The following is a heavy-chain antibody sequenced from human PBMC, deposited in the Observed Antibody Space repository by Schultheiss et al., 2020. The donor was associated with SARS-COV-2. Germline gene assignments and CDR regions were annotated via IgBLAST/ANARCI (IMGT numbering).Heavy chain of an antibody. V-gene: IGHV1-8*01. CDR2: MNPNSGNT. J-gene: IGHJ6*02. Sequence: ASVKVSCKASGYTFTSYDINWVRQATGQGLEWMGWMNPNSGNTGYAQKFQGRVTMTRNTSISTAYMELRSLRSDDTAVYYCARERDSSSFHYYYGMDVWGQGTTVTVSS. CDR3: ARERDSSSFHYYYGMDV. D-gene: IGHD6-6*01. CDR1: GYTFTSYD.